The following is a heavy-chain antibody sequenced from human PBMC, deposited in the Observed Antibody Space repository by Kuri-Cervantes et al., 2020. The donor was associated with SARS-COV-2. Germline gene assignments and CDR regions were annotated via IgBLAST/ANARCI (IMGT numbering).Heavy chain of an antibody. J-gene: IGHJ6*02. D-gene: IGHD3-3*01. CDR2: IDPSDSYT. V-gene: IGHV5-10-1*01. CDR3: ARHPGAATSQFMESYYFYGMDV. CDR1: GYSFTSYW. Sequence: GGSLRLSCKGSGYSFTSYWISWVRQMPGKGLEWMGRIDPSDSYTNYSPSFQGHVTISADKSISTAYLQWSSLKASDTAMYYCARHPGAATSQFMESYYFYGMDVWGQGATVTVSS.